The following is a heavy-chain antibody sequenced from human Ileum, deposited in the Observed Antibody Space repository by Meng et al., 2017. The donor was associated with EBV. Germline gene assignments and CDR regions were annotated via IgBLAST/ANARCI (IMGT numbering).Heavy chain of an antibody. V-gene: IGHV4-4*01. CDR3: AKNGEKYFEY. J-gene: IGHJ4*02. Sequence: QGQLQECGPGLVKTPGTLSLPCAVSGGSISSRNWGSWVRQPPGNGLECIGEIYHSGIKHYNPSLKSRVTISANKSNNKFSLKLNSVTSADTAVYFCAKNGEKYFEYWGQGTLVTVSS. CDR1: GGSISSRNW. CDR2: IYHSGIK.